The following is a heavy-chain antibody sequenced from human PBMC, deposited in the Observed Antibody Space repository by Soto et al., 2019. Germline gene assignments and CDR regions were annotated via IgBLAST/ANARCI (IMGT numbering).Heavy chain of an antibody. CDR3: ARDLSGGNYYYHGLDV. D-gene: IGHD1-26*01. Sequence: EVLLVESGGGLVKPGGSLRLSCAVSGFTFSDFAMSWVRQAPGKGLEWVSSITSNSVYVYYADSLKGRFTISRDNAKSSLYLQMNSLRADDTAVYYCARDLSGGNYYYHGLDVWGQGTTVTVSS. CDR1: GFTFSDFA. V-gene: IGHV3-21*01. J-gene: IGHJ6*02. CDR2: ITSNSVYV.